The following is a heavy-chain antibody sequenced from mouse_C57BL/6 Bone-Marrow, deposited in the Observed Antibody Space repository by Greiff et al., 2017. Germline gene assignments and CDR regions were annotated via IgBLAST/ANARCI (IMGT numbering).Heavy chain of an antibody. Sequence: VQRVESGAELARPGASVKMSCKASGYTFTSYTMHWVKQRPGQGLEWIGYINPSSGYTKYNQKFKDKATLTADKSSSTAYMQLSSLTSEDSAVYYCARYFHYYGSSYDDYWGQGTTLTVSS. CDR3: ARYFHYYGSSYDDY. CDR1: GYTFTSYT. CDR2: INPSSGYT. V-gene: IGHV1-4*01. J-gene: IGHJ2*01. D-gene: IGHD1-1*01.